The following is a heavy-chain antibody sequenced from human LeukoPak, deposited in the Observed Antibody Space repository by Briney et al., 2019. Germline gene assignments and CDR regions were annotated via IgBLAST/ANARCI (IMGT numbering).Heavy chain of an antibody. CDR1: GFTFDDYG. V-gene: IGHV3-20*04. CDR3: AIGTHNWNDVGDTFDY. CDR2: INWNGGST. J-gene: IGHJ4*02. Sequence: GGSLRLSCAASGFTFDDYGMSWVRQAPGKGLEWVSGINWNGGSTGYADSVKGRFTISRDNAKNSLYLQMNSLRAEDTALYYCAIGTHNWNDVGDTFDYWAQGTLVTVSS. D-gene: IGHD1-20*01.